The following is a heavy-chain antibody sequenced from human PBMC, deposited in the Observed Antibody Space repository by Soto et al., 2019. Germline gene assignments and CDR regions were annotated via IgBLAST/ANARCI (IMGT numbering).Heavy chain of an antibody. Sequence: QVQLVQSGAEVKKPGASVKVSCKASGYTFTGYHMHWVRQAPGQGLEWMGWINPKSGGTYYADSVKGRFTISRDNSKNTLYLQMNSLRAEDTAVYYCAKDPAPSIAVAGIDYWGQGTLVTVSS. V-gene: IGHV1-2*02. J-gene: IGHJ4*02. D-gene: IGHD6-19*01. CDR1: GYTFTGYH. CDR3: AKDPAPSIAVAGIDY. CDR2: INPKSGGT.